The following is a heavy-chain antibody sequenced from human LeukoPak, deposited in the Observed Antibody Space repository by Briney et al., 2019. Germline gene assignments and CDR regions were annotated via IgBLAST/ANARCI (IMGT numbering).Heavy chain of an antibody. CDR2: IHHNGGT. J-gene: IGHJ4*02. V-gene: IGHV4-4*02. CDR3: ARGNSSGN. D-gene: IGHD6-19*01. Sequence: SGTLSLTCAVSGGSINNFWSWVRQPPGKGLEWIGQIHHNGGTSYNPSLRSRVTMSIDKSKNQFSLHLNSVTAADTAMYYCARGNSSGNWGQGTLVTVSS. CDR1: GGSINNF.